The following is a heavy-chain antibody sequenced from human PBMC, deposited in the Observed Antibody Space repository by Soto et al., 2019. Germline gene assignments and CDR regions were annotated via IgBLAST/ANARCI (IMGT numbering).Heavy chain of an antibody. CDR2: IYYSGNI. Sequence: QVQLQESGPGLVKPSQTLSLTCTVSGASISSADYFWSWIRQPPGQGLEWIGYIYYSGNIFYNPSLESRVTISLDTSKNQFSLKLTSVTAADTAVYYCARQRTVYFARPGDWLDPWGQGTLVTVSS. V-gene: IGHV4-30-4*01. CDR1: GASISSADYF. D-gene: IGHD3-9*01. CDR3: ARQRTVYFARPGDWLDP. J-gene: IGHJ5*02.